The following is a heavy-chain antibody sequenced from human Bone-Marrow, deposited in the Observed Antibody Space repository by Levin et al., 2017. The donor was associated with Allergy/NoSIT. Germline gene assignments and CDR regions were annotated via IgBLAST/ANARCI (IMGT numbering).Heavy chain of an antibody. CDR3: ARRMVRGRHYYGMDV. V-gene: IGHV3-7*01. D-gene: IGHD3-10*01. CDR2: INQDGTEK. Sequence: GGSLRLSCEASGFTSGGFWMTWVRQAPGKGLECVATINQDGTEKNYVDSVRGRFTILRDNAKNSMFLQLNSLRADDTAIYYCARRMVRGRHYYGMDVWGQGTTIIVSS. J-gene: IGHJ6*02. CDR1: GFTSGGFW.